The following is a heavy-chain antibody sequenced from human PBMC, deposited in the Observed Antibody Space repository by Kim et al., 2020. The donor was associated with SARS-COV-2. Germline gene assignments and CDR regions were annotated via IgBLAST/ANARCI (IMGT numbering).Heavy chain of an antibody. J-gene: IGHJ5*02. CDR2: IYYSGST. D-gene: IGHD6-6*01. CDR1: GGSISSYY. CDR3: ARDNDDSSSSTWFDP. V-gene: IGHV4-59*13. Sequence: SETLSLTCTVSGGSISSYYWSWIRQPPGKGLEWIGYIYYSGSTNYNPSLKSRVTISVDTSKNQFSLKLSSVTAADTAVYYCARDNDDSSSSTWFDPWGQGTLVTVSS.